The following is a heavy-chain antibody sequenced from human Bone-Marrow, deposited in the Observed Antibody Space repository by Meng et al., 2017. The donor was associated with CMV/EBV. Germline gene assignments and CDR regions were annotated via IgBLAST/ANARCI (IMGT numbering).Heavy chain of an antibody. J-gene: IGHJ4*02. D-gene: IGHD1-26*01. Sequence: SETLSLTCSVSGGSISGYQWAWVRQAPGKGLEWIGHFTGSATYNPSLKSRVTISVDASKKQFSLNLNFVTAADTALYFCAGDNMGSLDYWGQGALVTVSS. CDR1: GGSISGYQ. V-gene: IGHV4-59*01. CDR2: HFTGSA. CDR3: AGDNMGSLDY.